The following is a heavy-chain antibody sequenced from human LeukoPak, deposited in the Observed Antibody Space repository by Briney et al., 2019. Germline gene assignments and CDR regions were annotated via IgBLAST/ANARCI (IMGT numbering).Heavy chain of an antibody. CDR3: TRDGLHTAHFDY. J-gene: IGHJ4*02. D-gene: IGHD5-18*01. Sequence: PGGSLRLSCAASGFTFSTYTMNWVRQAPGKGLEWVSTVSDSRDVHYSDSVKGRFTISRDNARNSLYLQMNSLRDEDTAVYYCTRDGLHTAHFDYWGQGTLVTVS. V-gene: IGHV3-48*02. CDR1: GFTFSTYT. CDR2: VSDSRDV.